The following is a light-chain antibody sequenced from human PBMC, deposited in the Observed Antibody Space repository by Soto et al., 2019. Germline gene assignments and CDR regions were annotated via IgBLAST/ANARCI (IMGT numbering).Light chain of an antibody. J-gene: IGLJ3*02. CDR3: SSFTSSITWV. CDR1: SSDVGGYDY. Sequence: QSVLTQPASVSGSPGQSITISCTGTSSDVGGYDYVSWYQHYPGKAPKLMIFEVNNRPSGVSIRFSGSKTGNTASLTISGLQAEDEADYYCSSFTSSITWVFGGGTSSPS. V-gene: IGLV2-14*01. CDR2: EVN.